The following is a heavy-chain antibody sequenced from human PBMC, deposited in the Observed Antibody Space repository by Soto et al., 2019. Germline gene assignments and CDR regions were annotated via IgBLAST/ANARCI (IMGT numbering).Heavy chain of an antibody. D-gene: IGHD1-20*01. J-gene: IGHJ4*02. V-gene: IGHV4-31*03. CDR3: ARVEKGIPDY. CDR2: IYYSGST. Sequence: SETLSLTCTVSGGSISSGGYYWSWIRQHPGKGLEWIGYIYYSGSTYYNPSLKSRVTISVDTSKNQFSLKLSSVTAAATAVYYCARVEKGIPDYWGQGTLVTVSS. CDR1: GGSISSGGYY.